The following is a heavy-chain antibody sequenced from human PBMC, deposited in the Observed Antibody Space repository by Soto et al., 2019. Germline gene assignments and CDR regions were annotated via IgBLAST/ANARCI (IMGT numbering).Heavy chain of an antibody. J-gene: IGHJ6*02. CDR2: LYNTGST. CDR3: AGGAPVAINYYYNGMDV. Sequence: SETLSLTCTVSGGSISGYYWSWIRQPPGKGLEWIGYLYNTGSTDYNPSLKSRVTISVDTSKNQFSLKLSSVTAADTAVYYCAGGAPVAINYYYNGMDVWGQGTTVTVSS. CDR1: GGSISGYY. D-gene: IGHD2-2*01. V-gene: IGHV4-59*01.